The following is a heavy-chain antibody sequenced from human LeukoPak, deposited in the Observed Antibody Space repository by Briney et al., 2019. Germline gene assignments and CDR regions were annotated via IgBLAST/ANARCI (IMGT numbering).Heavy chain of an antibody. D-gene: IGHD2-15*01. Sequence: VASVKVSCTASGGTFSSYAISWVRQAPGQGLEWMGRIIPILGIANYAQKFQGRVTITADKSTSTAYMELRSLRSDDTAVYYCARTPRSDIVVVVAADWFDPWGQGTLVTVSS. CDR3: ARTPRSDIVVVVAADWFDP. V-gene: IGHV1-69*04. CDR1: GGTFSSYA. J-gene: IGHJ5*02. CDR2: IIPILGIA.